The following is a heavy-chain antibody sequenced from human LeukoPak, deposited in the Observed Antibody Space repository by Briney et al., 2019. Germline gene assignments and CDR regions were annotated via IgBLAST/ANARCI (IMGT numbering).Heavy chain of an antibody. D-gene: IGHD6-6*01. V-gene: IGHV3-48*04. CDR1: GFTFSSYS. Sequence: PGGTLRLSCAASGFTFSSYSMNWVRQAPGKGLQGVSYISSSSTTIYYADSVKGRFTISRDNSKNTLYLQMNSLRAEDTAMYYCARDWGTSSLYLVNWGQGTLVTVSS. CDR3: ARDWGTSSLYLVN. J-gene: IGHJ4*02. CDR2: ISSSSTTI.